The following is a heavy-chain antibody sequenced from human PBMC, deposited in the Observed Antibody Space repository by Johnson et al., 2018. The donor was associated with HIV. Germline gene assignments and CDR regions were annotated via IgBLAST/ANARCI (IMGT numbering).Heavy chain of an antibody. CDR1: GFTVSSNY. D-gene: IGHD3-3*01. CDR3: ARDRRDDFWSGYSHGFDI. Sequence: VQLVESGGGLVQPGGSLRLSCAASGFTVSSNYMSWVRQAPGKGLEWVSVIYSGGSTYYADSVKGRFTISRDNSKNTLYLQMNSLRAEDTAVYFCARDRRDDFWSGYSHGFDIWGQGTMVT. J-gene: IGHJ3*02. CDR2: IYSGGST. V-gene: IGHV3-66*02.